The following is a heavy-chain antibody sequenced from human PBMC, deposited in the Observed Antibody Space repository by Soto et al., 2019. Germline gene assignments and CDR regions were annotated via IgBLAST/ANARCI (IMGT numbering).Heavy chain of an antibody. CDR1: GGSFSGYY. V-gene: IGHV4-34*01. CDR2: INHSGST. Sequence: SETLSLTCAVYGGSFSGYYWSWIRQPPGKGLEWIGEINHSGSTNYNPSLKSRVTISVDTSKNQFSLKLSSVTAADTAVYYCARVARWKYSSSSGRREQLPDYWGQGTLVTVSS. CDR3: ARVARWKYSSSSGRREQLPDY. J-gene: IGHJ4*02. D-gene: IGHD6-6*01.